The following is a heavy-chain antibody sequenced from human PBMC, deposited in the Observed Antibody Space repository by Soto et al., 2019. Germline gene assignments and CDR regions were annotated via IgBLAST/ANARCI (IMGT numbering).Heavy chain of an antibody. J-gene: IGHJ6*03. Sequence: SETLSLTCAVYGGSFSGYYWSWIRQPPGKGLEWIGEINHSGSTNYNPSLKSRVTISVDTSKNQFSLKLSSVTAADTAVYYCARVGTVTNGYSYMDVWGKGTTVTVSS. V-gene: IGHV4-34*01. CDR2: INHSGST. D-gene: IGHD4-4*01. CDR3: ARVGTVTNGYSYMDV. CDR1: GGSFSGYY.